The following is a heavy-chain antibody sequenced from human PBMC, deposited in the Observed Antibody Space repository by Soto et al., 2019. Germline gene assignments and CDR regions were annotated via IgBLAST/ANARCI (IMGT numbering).Heavy chain of an antibody. V-gene: IGHV4-34*01. Sequence: PSETLSHTCAVYDGSFSGYYWSWIRQPPGKGLEWIGEIGHSGSTIYNPSLESRVTISEDSSKNQFSLKLNSVTAADTAVYYCARHGGYYFDYWGQGAPVTVSS. CDR3: ARHGGYYFDY. D-gene: IGHD3-16*01. CDR2: IGHSGST. J-gene: IGHJ4*02. CDR1: DGSFSGYY.